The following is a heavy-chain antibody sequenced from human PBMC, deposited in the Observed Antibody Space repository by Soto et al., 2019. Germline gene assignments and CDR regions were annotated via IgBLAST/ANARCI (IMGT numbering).Heavy chain of an antibody. Sequence: SATLSLTCAVYGGSFINYSYSWIRQAPGKGLEWIGEVNHSGKTDYNPSLKSRGTISVDTSKNQFSLKLISVTAADTAVYYCAAMYYDFWSATLNSAYWGQGTPVTVSS. CDR1: GGSFINYS. CDR3: AAMYYDFWSATLNSAY. V-gene: IGHV4-34*01. D-gene: IGHD3-3*01. J-gene: IGHJ4*02. CDR2: VNHSGKT.